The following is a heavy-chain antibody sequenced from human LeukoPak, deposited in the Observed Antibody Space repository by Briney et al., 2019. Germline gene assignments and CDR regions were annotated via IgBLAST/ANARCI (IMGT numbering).Heavy chain of an antibody. CDR2: IWYDGSYK. CDR3: AREYFYDSSGYSDAFDI. V-gene: IGHV3-33*01. D-gene: IGHD3-22*01. CDR1: GFAFSNYG. J-gene: IGHJ3*02. Sequence: GRSLRLSCSASGFAFSNYGVHWVRQAPGKGLEWVAVIWYDGSYKYYADSVKGRFTISSDNSKNTLYLQMNSLRAEDTAVYYCAREYFYDSSGYSDAFDIWGQGTMVTVSS.